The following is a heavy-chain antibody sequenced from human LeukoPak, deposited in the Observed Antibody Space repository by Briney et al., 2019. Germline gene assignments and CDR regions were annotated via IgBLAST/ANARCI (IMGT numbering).Heavy chain of an antibody. V-gene: IGHV1-69*04. D-gene: IGHD2-2*01. CDR2: IIPILGIA. Sequence: ASVKVSCKASGGTFSSYTISWVRQAPGQGLEWMGRIIPILGIANYAQKFQGRVTITADKSTSTAYMELSSLRSEDTAVYYCARDWAKGGCSSTSCYSKHNWFDPWGQGTLVTVSS. CDR1: GGTFSSYT. J-gene: IGHJ5*02. CDR3: ARDWAKGGCSSTSCYSKHNWFDP.